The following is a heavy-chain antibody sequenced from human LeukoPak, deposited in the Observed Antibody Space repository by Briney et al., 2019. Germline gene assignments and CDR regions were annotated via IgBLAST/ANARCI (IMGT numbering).Heavy chain of an antibody. V-gene: IGHV1-18*01. J-gene: IGHJ5*02. Sequence: GASVKVSCKASGYTFRNYGINWVRQAPGQRLQWMGWISDYNSDYNDNIKYEQKFQGRVTMTRDTSITTAYMELSRLKSDDTAVYYCARGNGGHWFDPWGQGTLVTVSS. CDR3: ARGNGGHWFDP. CDR2: ISDYNSDYNDNI. D-gene: IGHD3-10*01. CDR1: GYTFRNYG.